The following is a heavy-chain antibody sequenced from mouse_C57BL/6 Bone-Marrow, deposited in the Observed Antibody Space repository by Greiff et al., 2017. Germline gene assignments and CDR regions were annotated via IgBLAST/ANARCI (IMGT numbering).Heavy chain of an antibody. J-gene: IGHJ3*01. CDR1: GYTFTSYW. Sequence: QVQLQQPGAELVKPGASVKLSCKASGYTFTSYWMHWVKQRPGQGLEWIGMIHPNSGSTNYNEKFKGKATLTVDKSSSTAYMQLSSLTSEDSAVYYCAGPFAYWGQGTLVTVSA. CDR2: IHPNSGST. V-gene: IGHV1-64*01. CDR3: AGPFAY.